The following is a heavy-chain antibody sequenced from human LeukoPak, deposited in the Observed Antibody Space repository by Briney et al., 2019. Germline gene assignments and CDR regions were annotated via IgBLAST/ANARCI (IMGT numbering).Heavy chain of an antibody. Sequence: SETLSLTCTVSGESLGTFYWSWIRQPVGQGLEYIGRIHTTGYTNYKPSLKSRVTMSVDSSKNQFSLTLRSVTATDTAIYYCARAHSGLYLDSWGQGTLVTVSS. CDR2: IHTTGYT. D-gene: IGHD2-15*01. V-gene: IGHV4-4*07. CDR1: GESLGTFY. J-gene: IGHJ4*02. CDR3: ARAHSGLYLDS.